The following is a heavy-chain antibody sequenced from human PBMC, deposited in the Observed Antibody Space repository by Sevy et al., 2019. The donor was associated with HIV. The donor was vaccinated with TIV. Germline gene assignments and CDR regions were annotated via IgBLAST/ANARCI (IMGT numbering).Heavy chain of an antibody. CDR1: GLIVSSNF. CDR2: LYLGGST. V-gene: IGHV3-53*01. D-gene: IGHD3-3*01. Sequence: AGSLRLSCAASGLIVSSNFMSWVRQAPGKGLEWVSVLYLGGSTYYADSVKGRFTISRDDSKNTLYLQMNSLRAEDTAVYFCARGKHISDYYGSFDYWGQGTLVTVSS. CDR3: ARGKHISDYYGSFDY. J-gene: IGHJ4*02.